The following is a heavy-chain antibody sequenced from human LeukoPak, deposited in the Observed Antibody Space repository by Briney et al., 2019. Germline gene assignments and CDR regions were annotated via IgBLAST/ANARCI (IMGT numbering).Heavy chain of an antibody. CDR3: ARALDTSMVRGVPEYYFDY. J-gene: IGHJ4*02. Sequence: GGSLRLSCAASGFTFSSYGMHWVRQAPGKGLEWVAFIRYDGSNKYYADSVKGRFTISRDNSKNTLYLQMNSLRAEDTAVYYCARALDTSMVRGVPEYYFDYWGQGTLVTVSS. CDR2: IRYDGSNK. D-gene: IGHD3-10*01. CDR1: GFTFSSYG. V-gene: IGHV3-30*02.